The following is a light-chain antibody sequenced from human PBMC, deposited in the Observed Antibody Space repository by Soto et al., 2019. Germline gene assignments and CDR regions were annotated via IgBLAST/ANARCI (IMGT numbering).Light chain of an antibody. V-gene: IGKV4-1*01. CDR3: QQHYSTPLT. J-gene: IGKJ4*01. Sequence: DIVMTQSPDSLAVSLGERATINCKSSQSVLYSSNNKNYLAWYQQKPGQPPKLLIYWASTRESGVPDRFSGSGSGTDFTFTISSLQDEDVPVYYCQQHYSTPLTFGGGTKVHIK. CDR2: WAS. CDR1: QSVLYSSNNKNY.